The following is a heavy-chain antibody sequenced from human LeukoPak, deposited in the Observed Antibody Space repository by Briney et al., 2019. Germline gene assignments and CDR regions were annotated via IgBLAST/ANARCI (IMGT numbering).Heavy chain of an antibody. D-gene: IGHD2-2*01. CDR1: GYTFTSYD. Sequence: GASVMVSCKASGYTFTSYDINWVRQATGQGLEWMGWMNPNSGNTGYAQKFQGRVTMTRNTSISTAYMELSSLRSEDTAVYYCARGVGYCSSTSCYDWFDPWGQGTLVTVSS. J-gene: IGHJ5*02. CDR3: ARGVGYCSSTSCYDWFDP. V-gene: IGHV1-8*01. CDR2: MNPNSGNT.